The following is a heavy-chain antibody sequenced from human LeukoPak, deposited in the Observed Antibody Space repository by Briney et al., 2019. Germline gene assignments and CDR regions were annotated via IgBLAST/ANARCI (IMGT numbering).Heavy chain of an antibody. J-gene: IGHJ4*02. CDR2: INWNGGTT. V-gene: IGHV3-20*04. CDR3: ARSVAASRDY. Sequence: GGSLRLSCAASGFDFDDYGTSWVRQVPGKGLEWVSGINWNGGTTGYADSVKGRFTISRDNAKNSLYLQMNSLRAEDTALYYCARSVAASRDYWGQGTLVTVSS. CDR1: GFDFDDYG. D-gene: IGHD2-15*01.